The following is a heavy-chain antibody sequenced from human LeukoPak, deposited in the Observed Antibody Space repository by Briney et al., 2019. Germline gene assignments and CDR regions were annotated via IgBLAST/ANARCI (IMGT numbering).Heavy chain of an antibody. V-gene: IGHV4-61*08. CDR2: VSYSGNT. J-gene: IGHJ2*01. D-gene: IGHD6-19*01. CDR1: GGSVSSGDYY. CDR3: ARPNSSGWSYWYFDL. Sequence: SETLSLTCTVSGGSVSSGDYYWSWIRQPPGKGLEWIAYVSYSGNTNYNPSLKSRVTMSVDTSKNQFSLKLTSVTAADTAVYYCARPNSSGWSYWYFDLWGRGTLVTVSS.